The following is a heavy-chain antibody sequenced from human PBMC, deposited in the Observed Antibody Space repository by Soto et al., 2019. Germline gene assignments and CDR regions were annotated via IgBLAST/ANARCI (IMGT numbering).Heavy chain of an antibody. Sequence: SVKASSKASRGTLNSRSVNWARQSPGQGLAWMGGITPMFGRTNNAQKFQGRIIITAADSTTTVYMELSSLRYEDTAVYYCTRDKEGRSPDAQDTSYTCYGLDVCRRGTT. J-gene: IGHJ6*04. CDR2: ITPMFGRT. CDR1: RGTLNSRS. CDR3: TRDKEGRSPDAQDTSYTCYGLDV. D-gene: IGHD3-16*01. V-gene: IGHV1-69*13.